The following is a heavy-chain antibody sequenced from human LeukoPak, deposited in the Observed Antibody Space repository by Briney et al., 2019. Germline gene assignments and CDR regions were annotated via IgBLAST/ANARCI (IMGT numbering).Heavy chain of an antibody. CDR3: ARAVADFDY. CDR1: GYTFTSYY. V-gene: IGHV1-46*01. Sequence: ASVKVSCKASGYTFTSYYMHWVRQAPGQGLEWMGIINPSGGSTTYAQKFQGRVTMTRDTSTSTVYMVLSSLTSEDTAVYYCARAVADFDYWGQGTLVTVSS. J-gene: IGHJ4*02. CDR2: INPSGGST. D-gene: IGHD6-19*01.